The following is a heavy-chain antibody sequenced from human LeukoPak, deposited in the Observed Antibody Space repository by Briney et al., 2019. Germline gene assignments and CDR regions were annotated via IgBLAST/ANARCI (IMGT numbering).Heavy chain of an antibody. CDR2: INAGNGNT. V-gene: IGHV1-3*01. CDR3: ARDIDCGGSCYYFDL. D-gene: IGHD2-15*01. CDR1: GYTFTSYA. J-gene: IGHJ2*01. Sequence: ASVKVSCKASGYTFTSYAMHWVRQAPGQRLEWMGWINAGNGNTKYSQKFQGRVTITRDTSASTAYMELSSLRSEDTAVYYCARDIDCGGSCYYFDLWGRGTLVTVSS.